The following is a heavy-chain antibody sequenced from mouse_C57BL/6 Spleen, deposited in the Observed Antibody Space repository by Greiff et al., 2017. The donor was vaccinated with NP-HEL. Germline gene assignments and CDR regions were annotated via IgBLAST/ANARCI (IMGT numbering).Heavy chain of an antibody. Sequence: QVQLQQSGAELVKPGASVKISCKASGYAFSSYWMNWVKQRPGKGLEWIGQIYPGDGDTNYNGKFKGKATLTADKSSSTAYMQLSSLTSEDSAVYFCASHLLPLYYAMDYWGQGTSVTVSS. CDR2: IYPGDGDT. CDR1: GYAFSSYW. D-gene: IGHD1-1*01. V-gene: IGHV1-80*01. CDR3: ASHLLPLYYAMDY. J-gene: IGHJ4*01.